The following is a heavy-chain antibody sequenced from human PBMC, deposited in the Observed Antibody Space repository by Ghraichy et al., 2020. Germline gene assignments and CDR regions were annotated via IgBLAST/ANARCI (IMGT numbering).Heavy chain of an antibody. V-gene: IGHV3-66*02. CDR1: GFTVSSNY. J-gene: IGHJ4*02. CDR3: ARASIENSGNVYSY. CDR2: IYSGGNT. Sequence: GESLNISCAASGFTVSSNYLSWVRQAPGKGLEWASVIYSGGNTYYADSVKGRFTISRDNSKNTLYLQMNSLNADDTAVYYCARASIENSGNVYSYWGQGTLVTVSS. D-gene: IGHD5/OR15-5a*01.